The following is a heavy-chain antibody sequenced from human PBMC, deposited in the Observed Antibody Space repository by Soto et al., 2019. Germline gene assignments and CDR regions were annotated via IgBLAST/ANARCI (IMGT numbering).Heavy chain of an antibody. CDR1: GFAFSSYS. Sequence: PGGSLRLSCAASGFAFSSYSMNWVRQAPGKGLEWVSSISSSSSYIYYADSVKGRFTISRDNAKNSLYLQMNSLRAEDTAVYYCARDAVLWFGELYYYMDVRGKGTTVTVSS. CDR2: ISSSSSYI. V-gene: IGHV3-21*01. CDR3: ARDAVLWFGELYYYMDV. J-gene: IGHJ6*03. D-gene: IGHD3-10*01.